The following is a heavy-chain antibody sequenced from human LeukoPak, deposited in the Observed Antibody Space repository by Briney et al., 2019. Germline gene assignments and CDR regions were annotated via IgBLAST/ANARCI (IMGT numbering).Heavy chain of an antibody. CDR2: MNPNSGNT. CDR3: ARSRPRSSWSNYFDS. J-gene: IGHJ4*02. CDR1: GYTFTNYD. Sequence: GASVKVSCKPSGYTFTNYDINWVRQATGQGLEWMGWMNPNSGNTGYAQRFQGRVTMTRNTSISTAYMELSSLRSEDTAVYYCARSRPRSSWSNYFDSWGQGTLVTVSS. D-gene: IGHD6-13*01. V-gene: IGHV1-8*01.